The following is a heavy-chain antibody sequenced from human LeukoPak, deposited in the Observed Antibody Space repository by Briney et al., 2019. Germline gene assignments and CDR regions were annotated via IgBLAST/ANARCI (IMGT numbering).Heavy chain of an antibody. J-gene: IGHJ5*02. V-gene: IGHV4-30-2*01. CDR3: ATGGGSSGWFDP. D-gene: IGHD3-16*01. Sequence: SWVRQPPGKGLEWIGYIYHSGSTYYNPSLKSRVTISVDRSKNQFSLKLSSVTAADTAVYYCATGGGSSGWFDPWGQGTLVTVSS. CDR2: IYHSGST.